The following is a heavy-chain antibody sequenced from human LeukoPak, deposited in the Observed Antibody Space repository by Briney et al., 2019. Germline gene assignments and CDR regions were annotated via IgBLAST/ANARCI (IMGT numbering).Heavy chain of an antibody. V-gene: IGHV3-23*01. CDR3: AKDEVVAAAGNFDY. CDR2: ISGSGGST. J-gene: IGHJ4*02. Sequence: PGGSLRLSCATFGFTFSSYGMTWVRQAPGKGLEWVSAISGSGGSTYYADSVKGRFTISRDNSKNTLYLQMNSLRAEDTAVYYCAKDEVVAAAGNFDYWGQGTLVTVSS. CDR1: GFTFSSYG. D-gene: IGHD6-13*01.